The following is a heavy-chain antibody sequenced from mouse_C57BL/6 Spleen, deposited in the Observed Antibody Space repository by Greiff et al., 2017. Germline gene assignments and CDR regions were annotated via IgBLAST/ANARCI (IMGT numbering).Heavy chain of an antibody. CDR2: IDPENGDT. CDR1: GFNIKDDY. D-gene: IGHD2-3*01. V-gene: IGHV14-4*01. J-gene: IGHJ4*01. Sequence: EVQLQQSGAELVRPGASVKLSCTASGFNIKDDYMHWVKQRPEQGLEWIGWIDPENGDTEYASKFQGKATITADTSSNTAYLQLSSLTSEDTAVXYCTTHDGYHGAMDYWGQGTSVTVSS. CDR3: TTHDGYHGAMDY.